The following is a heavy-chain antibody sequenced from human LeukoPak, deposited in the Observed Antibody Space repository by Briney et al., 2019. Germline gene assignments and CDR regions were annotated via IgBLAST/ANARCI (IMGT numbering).Heavy chain of an antibody. CDR3: ARGQDRIVGATTFDY. D-gene: IGHD1-26*01. CDR2: IYYSGST. V-gene: IGHV4-59*01. Sequence: PETLSLTCTVSGGSISSYYWSWIRQPPGKGLEWIGYIYYSGSTNYNPSLKSRVTISVDTSKNQFSLKLSSVTAADTAVYYCARGQDRIVGATTFDYWGQGTLVTVSS. J-gene: IGHJ4*02. CDR1: GGSISSYY.